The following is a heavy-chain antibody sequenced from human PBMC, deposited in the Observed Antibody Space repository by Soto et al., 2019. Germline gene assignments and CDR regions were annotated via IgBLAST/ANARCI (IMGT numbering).Heavy chain of an antibody. CDR1: SISIYY. J-gene: IGHJ4*02. CDR2: IYYLGRT. CDR3: ARDPVGVTHFDY. D-gene: IGHD1-26*01. V-gene: IGHV4-59*01. Sequence: PAGTLSLTCTVHSISIYYWNWIRQPPGKGLEWIGYIYYLGRTNYNSSLKSRITMSIDTSKNQFSLKLSSVTAADTAIYYCARDPVGVTHFDYWGQGAPVTVSS.